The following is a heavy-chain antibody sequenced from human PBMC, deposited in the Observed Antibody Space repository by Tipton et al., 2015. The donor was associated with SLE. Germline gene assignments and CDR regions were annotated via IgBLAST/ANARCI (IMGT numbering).Heavy chain of an antibody. J-gene: IGHJ4*02. CDR2: IHYSGTT. CDR1: GGSIGRSSSY. V-gene: IGHV4-39*07. D-gene: IGHD1-26*01. CDR3: AIQVGHFDY. Sequence: TLSLTCTVSGGSIGRSSSYWGWIRQPPGEVLEWIGSIHYSGTTNYNPSLKSRVTISVDTSKNQFSLKLSSMTAADTAVYYCAIQVGHFDYWGRGSLVSVSS.